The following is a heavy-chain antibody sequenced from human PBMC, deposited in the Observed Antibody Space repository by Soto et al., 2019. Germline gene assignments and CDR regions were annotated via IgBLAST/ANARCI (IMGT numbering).Heavy chain of an antibody. D-gene: IGHD2-8*01. CDR2: IYYSGST. CDR1: GGSISSSSYY. CDR3: AAPRVIIGYCTNGVCYSEGHTFDY. V-gene: IGHV4-39*01. J-gene: IGHJ4*02. Sequence: SETLSLTCTVSGGSISSSSYYWGWIRQPPGKGLEWIGSIYYSGSTYYNPSLKSRVTISVDTSKNQFSLKLSSVTAADTAVYYCAAPRVIIGYCTNGVCYSEGHTFDYWGQGTLVTVSS.